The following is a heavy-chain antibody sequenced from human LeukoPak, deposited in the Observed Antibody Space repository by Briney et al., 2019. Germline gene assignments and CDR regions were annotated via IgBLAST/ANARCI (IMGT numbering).Heavy chain of an antibody. CDR1: GGSISSSSYY. CDR2: IYYSGST. V-gene: IGHV4-39*01. CDR3: ARLYYDSSGYYQICYFDY. Sequence: SETLSLTCTVSGGSISSSSYYWGWIRQPPGKGLEWIGSIYYSGSTYYNPSLKSRVTISVDTSKNQFSLNLSSVTAADTAVYYCARLYYDSSGYYQICYFDYWGQGTLVTVPS. D-gene: IGHD3-22*01. J-gene: IGHJ4*02.